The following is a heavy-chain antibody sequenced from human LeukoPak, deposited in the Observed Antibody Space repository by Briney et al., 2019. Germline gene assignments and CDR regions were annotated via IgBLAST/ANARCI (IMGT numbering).Heavy chain of an antibody. V-gene: IGHV3-43*02. CDR2: ISWHGTTT. J-gene: IGHJ4*02. D-gene: IGHD5/OR15-5a*01. CDR3: AKDMSLDY. Sequence: GGSLRLSCAASGFTFSSYDMHWVRQAPGKGLEWVSLISWHGTTTYYAASVKGRFTVSRDNSKNSLFLQMNSLRIEDTALYYCAKDMSLDYWGQGTLVTVSS. CDR1: GFTFSSYD.